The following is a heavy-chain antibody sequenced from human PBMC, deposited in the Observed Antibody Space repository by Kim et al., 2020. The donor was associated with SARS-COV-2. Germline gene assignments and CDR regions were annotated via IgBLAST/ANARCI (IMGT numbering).Heavy chain of an antibody. Sequence: SQTLSLTCAVYGGSFSGYYWSWIRQPPGKGLEWIGEINHSGSTNYNPSLKSRVTISVDTSKNQFSLKLSSVTAADTAGYYCARAHPGPLLWFGRNYYGTD. CDR1: GGSFSGYY. V-gene: IGHV4-34*01. D-gene: IGHD3-10*01. CDR3: ARAHPGPLLWFGRNYYGTD. J-gene: IGHJ6*01. CDR2: INHSGST.